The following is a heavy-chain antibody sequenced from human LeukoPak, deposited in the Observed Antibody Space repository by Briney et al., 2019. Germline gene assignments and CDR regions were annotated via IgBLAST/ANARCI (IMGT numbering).Heavy chain of an antibody. D-gene: IGHD3-16*01. CDR1: GYTFTGYY. V-gene: IGHV1-2*02. CDR3: ARSTGTTFGLSDY. J-gene: IGHJ4*02. Sequence: ASVKVSCKASGYTFTGYYMHWVRQAPGQGLEWMGWINPNSGGTNYAQKFHGRVTMTRGTSTSIAYMELSRLRSDDTAVYYCARSTGTTFGLSDYWGQGTLVAVSS. CDR2: INPNSGGT.